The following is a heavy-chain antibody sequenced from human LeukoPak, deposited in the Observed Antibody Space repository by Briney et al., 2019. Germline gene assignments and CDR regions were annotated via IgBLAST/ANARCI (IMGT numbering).Heavy chain of an antibody. D-gene: IGHD6-6*01. V-gene: IGHV4-59*08. CDR2: IYYSGST. J-gene: IGHJ6*03. CDR1: GGSISSYY. Sequence: SETLSLTCTVSGGSISSYYWSWIRQPPGKGLEWVGYIYYSGSTNYSPSLKSRVTISVDTSKNQFSLRLTSVTAADTAVYYCGTIAARPGYYYYMDVWGTGTTVTVSS. CDR3: GTIAARPGYYYYMDV.